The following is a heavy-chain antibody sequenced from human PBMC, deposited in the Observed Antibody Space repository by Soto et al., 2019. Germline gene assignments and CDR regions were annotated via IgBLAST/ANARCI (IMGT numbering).Heavy chain of an antibody. CDR3: ARDSSSFHWFDA. J-gene: IGHJ5*02. CDR1: GYSLTSDY. Sequence: ASVKVSCKASGYSLTSDYMHWVRQAPGQGLEWMAIMNPSGSSTSYAQKFQGRLSITRDTSTSTVYMELSSLRSEDTAVYYCARDSSSFHWFDAWGQGTLVTVSS. CDR2: MNPSGSST. D-gene: IGHD2-2*01. V-gene: IGHV1-46*01.